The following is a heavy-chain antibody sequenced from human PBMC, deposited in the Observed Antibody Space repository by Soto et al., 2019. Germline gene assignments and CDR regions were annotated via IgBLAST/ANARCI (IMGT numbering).Heavy chain of an antibody. CDR3: AKAFDTSGYHCERAFDY. Sequence: EVQLLESGGGLVQPGGSLRLSCAASGFTFSTYAMSWVRQAPGKGLEWVSAISGGGGSTYYADSVKGRFTISRDNSKNTLYLQMNGLRGEDTALYYCAKAFDTSGYHCERAFDYWGQGTLVTVSS. CDR2: ISGGGGST. CDR1: GFTFSTYA. J-gene: IGHJ4*02. D-gene: IGHD3-22*01. V-gene: IGHV3-23*01.